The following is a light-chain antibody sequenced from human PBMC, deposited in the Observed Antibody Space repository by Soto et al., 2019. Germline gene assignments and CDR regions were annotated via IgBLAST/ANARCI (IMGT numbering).Light chain of an antibody. CDR3: QQANSFPIT. Sequence: DIQMTQSPSSVSASVGDRVTITCRASQDIGSWLAWYQQKPGKAPKVLIYTASNLQSGVPSRFSGSGSGTDFTLTISSLQPEDFATYFCQQANSFPITFGQGTRLEIK. J-gene: IGKJ5*01. CDR1: QDIGSW. CDR2: TAS. V-gene: IGKV1D-12*01.